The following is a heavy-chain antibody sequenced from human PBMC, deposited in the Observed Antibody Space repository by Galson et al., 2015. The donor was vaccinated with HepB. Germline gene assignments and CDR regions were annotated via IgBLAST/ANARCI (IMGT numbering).Heavy chain of an antibody. Sequence: SVKVSCKASGYTFTSYDINWVRQATGQGLEWMGWMNPNSGNTGYAQKFQGRVTMTRNTSISTAYMELSSLRSEDTAVYYCARGPRGVVVAAHRSKYNWFDPWGQGTLVTVSS. CDR3: ARGPRGVVVAAHRSKYNWFDP. D-gene: IGHD2-15*01. J-gene: IGHJ5*02. CDR1: GYTFTSYD. CDR2: MNPNSGNT. V-gene: IGHV1-8*01.